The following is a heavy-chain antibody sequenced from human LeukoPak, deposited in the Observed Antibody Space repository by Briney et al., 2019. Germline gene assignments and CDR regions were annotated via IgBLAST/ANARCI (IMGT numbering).Heavy chain of an antibody. Sequence: PGRSLRLSCAASGFTFSSYAMHWVRQAPGKGLEWVAVISYDGSNKYYADSVKGRFTISRDNSKNTLYLQMNSLRAEDTAVYYCARDVVGRGLSDYWGQGTLVTVSS. D-gene: IGHD1-26*01. V-gene: IGHV3-30-3*01. CDR1: GFTFSSYA. CDR3: ARDVVGRGLSDY. J-gene: IGHJ4*02. CDR2: ISYDGSNK.